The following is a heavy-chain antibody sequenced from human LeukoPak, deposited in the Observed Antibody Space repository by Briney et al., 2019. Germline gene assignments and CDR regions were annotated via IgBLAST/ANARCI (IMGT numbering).Heavy chain of an antibody. CDR2: IYYSGST. Sequence: SETLSLTCTVSGGSISSYYWSWIPQPPGKGLEWIGYIYYSGSTNYNPSLKSRVTISVDTSKNQFSLKLSSVTAADTAVYSCARSDCSSTSCYFPGAFDIWGQGTMVTVSS. J-gene: IGHJ3*02. CDR1: GGSISSYY. CDR3: ARSDCSSTSCYFPGAFDI. D-gene: IGHD2-2*01. V-gene: IGHV4-59*01.